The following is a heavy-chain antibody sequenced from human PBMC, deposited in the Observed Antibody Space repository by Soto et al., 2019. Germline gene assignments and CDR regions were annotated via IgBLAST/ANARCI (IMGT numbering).Heavy chain of an antibody. CDR1: GFRCSYYA. Sequence: QVQLVESLGGVVQPGRSLRLSCVGSGFRCSYYAMHWVRQAPGKGLQCVAVIWDDGTIKYYADSVKGRFTISRDNTKSPLYSQMSSLRADDTAVYYCAMPTQRSGLLLEWVVWGQGPTVTVSS. J-gene: IGHJ6*02. CDR3: AMPTQRSGLLLEWVV. D-gene: IGHD3-3*01. CDR2: IWDDGTIK. V-gene: IGHV3-33*01.